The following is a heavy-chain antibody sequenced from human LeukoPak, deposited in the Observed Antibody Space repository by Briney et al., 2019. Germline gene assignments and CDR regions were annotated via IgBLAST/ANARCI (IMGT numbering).Heavy chain of an antibody. CDR1: GGSTRSGRHH. J-gene: IGHJ6*03. CDR2: LDESGRP. V-gene: IGHV4-39*07. Sequence: NPSETLSPTCSVSGGSTRSGRHHWAWVRQPPGKGLEFIGSLDESGRPYYNAPLKSRVTISEDSSGKQFSLNLSSVTAADTAVYYCARDLGGYPFFMDVWGRGTTVIVSS. D-gene: IGHD2-15*01. CDR3: ARDLGGYPFFMDV.